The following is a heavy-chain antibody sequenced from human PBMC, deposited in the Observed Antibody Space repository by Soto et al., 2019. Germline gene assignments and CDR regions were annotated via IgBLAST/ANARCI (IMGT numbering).Heavy chain of an antibody. Sequence: QVQLVQSGAEVKKPGSSVKVSCKASGGTFSSYAISWVRQAPGQGLEWMGGIIPIFGTANYAQKFQGRVTITADKYTSTAYMEMSSLRSEDTAVYYCARPIPFNPHYYGMDVWGQGTTVTVSS. CDR2: IIPIFGTA. J-gene: IGHJ6*02. CDR3: ARPIPFNPHYYGMDV. D-gene: IGHD2-2*02. CDR1: GGTFSSYA. V-gene: IGHV1-69*06.